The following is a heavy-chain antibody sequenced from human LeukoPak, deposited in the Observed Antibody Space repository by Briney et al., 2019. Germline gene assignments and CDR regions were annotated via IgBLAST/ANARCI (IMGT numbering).Heavy chain of an antibody. D-gene: IGHD6-19*01. CDR3: AKDHLPGIVVADRDY. Sequence: GGTLRLSGAGSGFIFSRYGMSWVRQAPGKGLEWGSAISGSGGTTYYADSVKGRFTISRDISKDTLELQIKSLRAEDTAVYYCAKDHLPGIVVADRDYWGQGTLVTVSS. V-gene: IGHV3-23*01. J-gene: IGHJ4*02. CDR1: GFIFSRYG. CDR2: ISGSGGTT.